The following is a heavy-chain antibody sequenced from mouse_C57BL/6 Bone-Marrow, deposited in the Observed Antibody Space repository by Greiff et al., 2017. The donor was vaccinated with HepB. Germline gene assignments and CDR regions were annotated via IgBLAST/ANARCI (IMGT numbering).Heavy chain of an antibody. CDR3: ARHSYYDYDDYAMDY. D-gene: IGHD2-4*01. CDR2: IWSDGST. J-gene: IGHJ4*01. CDR1: GFSLTSYG. Sequence: VQVVESGPGLVAPSQSLSITCTVSGFSLTSYGVHWVRQPPGKGLEWLVVIWSDGSTTYNSALKSRLSISKDNSKSQVFLKMNSLQTDDTAMYYCARHSYYDYDDYAMDYWGQGTSVTVSS. V-gene: IGHV2-6-1*01.